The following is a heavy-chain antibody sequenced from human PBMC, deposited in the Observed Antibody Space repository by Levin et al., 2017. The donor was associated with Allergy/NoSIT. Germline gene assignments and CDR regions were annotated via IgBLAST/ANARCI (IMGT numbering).Heavy chain of an antibody. CDR2: INHSGST. J-gene: IGHJ6*02. CDR1: GGSFSGYY. V-gene: IGHV4-34*01. CDR3: ARGNVWSGYYTNFYYYYGMDV. Sequence: SETLSLTCAVYGGSFSGYYWSWIRQPPGKGLEWIGEINHSGSTNYNPSLKSRVTISVDTSKNQFSLKLSSVTAADTAVYYCARGNVWSGYYTNFYYYYGMDVWGQGTTVTVSS. D-gene: IGHD3-3*01.